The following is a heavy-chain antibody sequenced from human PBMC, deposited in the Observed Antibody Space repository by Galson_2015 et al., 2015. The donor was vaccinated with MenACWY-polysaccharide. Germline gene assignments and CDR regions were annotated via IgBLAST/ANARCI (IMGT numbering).Heavy chain of an antibody. CDR1: ALTFRSSG. CDR3: ARESSRIVFHAFDI. CDR2: IQNVGSPK. Sequence: SLRLSCAASALTFRSSGMHWVRQAPGKGLEWVALIQNVGSPKAYADSVKGRFTISRDNSKNTLYLEMNSLRAEDTAVYYCARESSRIVFHAFDIWGQGTMVTVSS. J-gene: IGHJ3*02. D-gene: IGHD6-19*01. V-gene: IGHV3-33*05.